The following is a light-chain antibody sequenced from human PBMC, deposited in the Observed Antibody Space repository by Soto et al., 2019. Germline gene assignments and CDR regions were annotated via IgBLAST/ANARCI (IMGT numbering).Light chain of an antibody. J-gene: IGLJ2*01. CDR3: QTWGTGIHVV. CDR1: SGHSSYA. V-gene: IGLV4-69*01. CDR2: LNSDGSH. Sequence: QLVLTQSPSASASLGASVKLTCTLSSGHSSYAIAWHQQQPEKGPRYLMKLNSDGSHSKGDGIPDRFSGSSSEAERYLTISSLQSEAEADYYCQTWGTGIHVVFGGGTKLTVL.